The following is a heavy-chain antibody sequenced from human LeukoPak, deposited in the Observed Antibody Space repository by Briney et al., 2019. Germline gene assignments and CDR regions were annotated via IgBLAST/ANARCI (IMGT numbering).Heavy chain of an antibody. D-gene: IGHD3-22*01. CDR3: ARDRESGYYPHAFGI. CDR2: ISWNSGSI. V-gene: IGHV3-9*01. Sequence: PGRSLRLSCAASGFTFDDYAMHWVRQAPGKGLEWVSGISWNSGSIGYADSVKGRFTISRDNAKNSLYLQMNSLRAEDTAVYYCARDRESGYYPHAFGIWGQGTMVTVSS. CDR1: GFTFDDYA. J-gene: IGHJ3*02.